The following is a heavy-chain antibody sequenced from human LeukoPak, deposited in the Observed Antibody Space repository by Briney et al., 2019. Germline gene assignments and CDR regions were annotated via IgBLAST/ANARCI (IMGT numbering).Heavy chain of an antibody. Sequence: GASVKVSCKGSGYTFTNYAVHWVRQAPGQGLEWLGWINPGNGDTKYSQNFQGRVTVTSDTSAATAYVELNSLTSEDTAVYYCARERWHCRVNCYSVYYYALDVWGHGTTVTVSS. CDR3: ARERWHCRVNCYSVYYYALDV. CDR2: INPGNGDT. J-gene: IGHJ6*02. D-gene: IGHD2-15*01. CDR1: GYTFTNYA. V-gene: IGHV1-3*01.